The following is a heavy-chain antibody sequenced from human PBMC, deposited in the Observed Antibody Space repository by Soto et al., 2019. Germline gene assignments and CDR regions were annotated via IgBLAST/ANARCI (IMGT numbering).Heavy chain of an antibody. V-gene: IGHV4-31*03. J-gene: IGHJ4*02. CDR2: IYYSGST. CDR1: GGSISSGGYY. Sequence: QVQLQESGPGLVKPSQTLSLTCTVSGGSISSGGYYWSWIRQHPGKGLEWIGYIYYSGSTYYNPSLKSRVTISVDTSKNQFSLKLSSVTAADTAVYYCARVAACQSAYSYGYCYYFDYWGQGTLVTVSS. CDR3: ARVAACQSAYSYGYCYYFDY. D-gene: IGHD5-18*01.